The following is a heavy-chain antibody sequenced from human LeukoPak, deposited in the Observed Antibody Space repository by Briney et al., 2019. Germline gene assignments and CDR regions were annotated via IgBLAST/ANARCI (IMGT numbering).Heavy chain of an antibody. CDR3: ARSGYCSGGSCTDYYYMDV. J-gene: IGHJ6*03. CDR2: IFPIFGTA. CDR1: GGTFSSYA. Sequence: SVKVSCKASGGTFSSYAISWVRQAPGQGLEWMGGIFPIFGTANYAQKFQGRVTITTDESTSTAYMELSSLRSEDTAVYYCARSGYCSGGSCTDYYYMDVWGKGTTVTVSS. D-gene: IGHD2-15*01. V-gene: IGHV1-69*05.